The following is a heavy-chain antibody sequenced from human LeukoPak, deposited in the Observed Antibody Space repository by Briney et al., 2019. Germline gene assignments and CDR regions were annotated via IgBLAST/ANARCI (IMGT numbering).Heavy chain of an antibody. CDR2: ISYDGSNK. J-gene: IGHJ4*02. Sequence: PGGSLRLSCAASGFTFSSYAMHWVRQAPGKGLEWVAVISYDGSNKYYADSVKGRFTISRDNSKNTLYLQMNNLRAEDTAVYYCARPTYCSSTSCYSPNDYWGQGTLVTVSS. V-gene: IGHV3-30-3*01. D-gene: IGHD2-2*01. CDR1: GFTFSSYA. CDR3: ARPTYCSSTSCYSPNDY.